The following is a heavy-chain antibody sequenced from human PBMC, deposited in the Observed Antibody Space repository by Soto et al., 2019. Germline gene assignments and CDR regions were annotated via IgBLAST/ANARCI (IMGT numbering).Heavy chain of an antibody. J-gene: IGHJ6*03. Sequence: SQTLSLTCAISGDSVSSNTAAWHWIRQSPSRGLKWMGRTYFRSRWYNDYAVSVKSRITINADTSKKQFSLHLNSVSPEDTSVYYCARYLESGYSNYDYYMEVWGKWTTVTVSS. CDR2: TYFRSRWYN. CDR1: GDSVSSNTAA. D-gene: IGHD5-12*01. CDR3: ARYLESGYSNYDYYMEV. V-gene: IGHV6-1*01.